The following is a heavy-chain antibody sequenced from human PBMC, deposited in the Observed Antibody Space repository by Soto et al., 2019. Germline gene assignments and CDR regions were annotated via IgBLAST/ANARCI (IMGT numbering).Heavy chain of an antibody. J-gene: IGHJ4*02. CDR1: GDSIRSYY. V-gene: IGHV4-59*01. D-gene: IGHD6-19*01. CDR2: IYYSGYT. CDR3: VKDRSLAVADIHYFDY. Sequence: SETLSLTCTVSGDSIRSYYWSWIRQPPRKGLEWIGYIYYSGYTSYNPSLKSRVTISVDTSKNQFSLKLNSVTAADTALYYCVKDRSLAVADIHYFDYWGQGTLVTVSS.